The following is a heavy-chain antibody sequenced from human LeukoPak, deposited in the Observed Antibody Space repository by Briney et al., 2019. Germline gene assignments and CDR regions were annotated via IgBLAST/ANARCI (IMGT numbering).Heavy chain of an antibody. CDR3: AREQTAIRSSPPH. Sequence: SETLSLTCTVSGGSISSSSYYWGWIRQPPGKGLEWIGSIYYSGSTYYNPSLKSRVTISVDTSKNQFSLKLSSVTAADTAVYYCAREQTAIRSSPPHWGQGTLVTVSS. D-gene: IGHD2-15*01. J-gene: IGHJ1*01. V-gene: IGHV4-39*07. CDR1: GGSISSSSYY. CDR2: IYYSGST.